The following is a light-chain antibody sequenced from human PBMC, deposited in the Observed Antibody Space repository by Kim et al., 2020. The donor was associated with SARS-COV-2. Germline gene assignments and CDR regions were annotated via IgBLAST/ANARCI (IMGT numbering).Light chain of an antibody. CDR1: NIGSKS. J-gene: IGLJ2*01. Sequence: APRKTARITCGGNNIGSKSVHWYQQKPGHAPVLVIYYDSDRPSGIPERFSGSSSGNTATLTISRVEAGDEADYFCQVWDTGSDHVVFGGGTQLTVL. V-gene: IGLV3-21*04. CDR3: QVWDTGSDHVV. CDR2: YDS.